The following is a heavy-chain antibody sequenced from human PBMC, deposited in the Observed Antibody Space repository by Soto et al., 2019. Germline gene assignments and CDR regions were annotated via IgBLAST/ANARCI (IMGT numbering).Heavy chain of an antibody. CDR2: IYYSGST. CDR3: ARGHYYDSSGYYRHFDY. CDR1: GASISSGGYY. V-gene: IGHV4-31*03. Sequence: SLSLTCPVSGASISSGGYYWSWIRQHPGKGLEWIGYIYYSGSTYYNPSLKSRVTISVDTSKNQFSLKLSSVTAADTAVYYCARGHYYDSSGYYRHFDYWGQGTLVTVSS. D-gene: IGHD3-22*01. J-gene: IGHJ4*02.